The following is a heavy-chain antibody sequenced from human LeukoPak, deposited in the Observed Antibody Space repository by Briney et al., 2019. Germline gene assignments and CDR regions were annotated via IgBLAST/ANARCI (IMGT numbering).Heavy chain of an antibody. V-gene: IGHV1-2*02. J-gene: IGHJ4*02. D-gene: IGHD6-6*01. CDR3: ARTIAALVAGFDY. Sequence: GASVKVSCKASGYTFTGYYMHWVRQAPGQGLEWMGWINPNSGGTNYAQKFQGRVTMTRDTSISTAYMELSRLRSDDTAVYYCARTIAALVAGFDYWGQGTLATVSS. CDR1: GYTFTGYY. CDR2: INPNSGGT.